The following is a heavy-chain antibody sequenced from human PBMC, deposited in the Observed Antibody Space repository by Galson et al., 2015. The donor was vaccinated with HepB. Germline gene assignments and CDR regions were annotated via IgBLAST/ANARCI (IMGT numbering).Heavy chain of an antibody. CDR1: GSTFTGYY. CDR2: INPNSGGT. V-gene: IGHV1-2*02. CDR3: ASVAGLYCSSTSCPTGDY. Sequence: SVKVSCKASGSTFTGYYMHWVRQAPGQGLEWMGWINPNSGGTNYAQKFQGRVTMTRDTSISTAYMELSRLRSDDTAVYYCASVAGLYCSSTSCPTGDYWGQGTLVTVSS. D-gene: IGHD2-2*01. J-gene: IGHJ4*02.